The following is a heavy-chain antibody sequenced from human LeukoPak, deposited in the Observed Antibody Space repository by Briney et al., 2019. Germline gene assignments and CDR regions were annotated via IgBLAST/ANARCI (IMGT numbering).Heavy chain of an antibody. CDR2: ISAYNGNT. V-gene: IGHV1-18*01. Sequence: GASVKVSCKASGGTFSSYAISWVRQAPGQGLEWMGWISAYNGNTNYAQKLQGRVTMTTDTSTSTAYMELRSLRSDDTAVYYCARDQVNGDLDYWGQGTLVTVSS. J-gene: IGHJ4*02. CDR3: ARDQVNGDLDY. CDR1: GGTFSSYA. D-gene: IGHD4-17*01.